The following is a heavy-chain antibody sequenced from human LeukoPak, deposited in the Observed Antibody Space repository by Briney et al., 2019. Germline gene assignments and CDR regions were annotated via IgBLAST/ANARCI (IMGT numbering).Heavy chain of an antibody. CDR3: ARDLGLGMVGAKGEGSDH. Sequence: PGGSLRLSCAASGFTFSSYVMHWVRQAPGKGPEWVAIISFDGRKKSYADSVKGRLTISRDNYKKTLYLQMNSLRAEDTAIYYCARDLGLGMVGAKGEGSDHWGQGTLVTVSS. D-gene: IGHD1-26*01. J-gene: IGHJ4*02. CDR2: ISFDGRKK. V-gene: IGHV3-30*04. CDR1: GFTFSSYV.